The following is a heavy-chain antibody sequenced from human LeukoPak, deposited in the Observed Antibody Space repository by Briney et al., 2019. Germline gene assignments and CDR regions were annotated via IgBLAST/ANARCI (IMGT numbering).Heavy chain of an antibody. CDR3: ARDDYGDFYFDY. J-gene: IGHJ4*02. V-gene: IGHV3-21*01. CDR2: ISSSSSYI. CDR1: GFTFSSYS. D-gene: IGHD4-17*01. Sequence: GGSLRLSCAASGFTFSSYSMNWVRQAPGKGLEWVSSISSSSSYIYYADSVKGRFTIPRDNAKNSLYLQMNSLRAEATAVYYCARDDYGDFYFDYWGQGTLVTVSS.